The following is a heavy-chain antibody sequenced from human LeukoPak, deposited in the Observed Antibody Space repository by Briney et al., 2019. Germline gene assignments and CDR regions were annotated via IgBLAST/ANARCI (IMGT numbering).Heavy chain of an antibody. CDR1: GFTFSSYG. CDR3: AKDYLPGIISYPRDY. CDR2: IRYDGSNK. J-gene: IGHJ4*02. Sequence: GGSLRLSCAASGFTFSSYGMHWVRQAPGKGLEWVAFIRYDGSNKYYADSVKGRFTISRDNSKNTLYLQMNSLRAEDTAVYYCAKDYLPGIISYPRDYWGQGTLVTVSS. D-gene: IGHD1-14*01. V-gene: IGHV3-30*02.